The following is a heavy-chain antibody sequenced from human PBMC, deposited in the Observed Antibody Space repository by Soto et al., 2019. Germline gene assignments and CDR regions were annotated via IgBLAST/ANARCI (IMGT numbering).Heavy chain of an antibody. V-gene: IGHV3-48*02. J-gene: IGHJ6*01. Sequence: PGGSLKLSCAASGFTFSSYSMNWVRQAPGKGLEWVSYISSSSSSIYYADSVKGRFTISRDNAKNSLYLQMNSLRDEDTAVYYCARVVIFPPYYYGMDVWGQGTTVTVSS. CDR2: ISSSSSSI. CDR3: ARVVIFPPYYYGMDV. CDR1: GFTFSSYS. D-gene: IGHD3-22*01.